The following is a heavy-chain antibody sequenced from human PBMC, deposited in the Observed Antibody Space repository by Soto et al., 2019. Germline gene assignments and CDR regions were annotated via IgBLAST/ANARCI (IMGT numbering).Heavy chain of an antibody. CDR2: INPGSGAA. Sequence: QVQLVQSGAEVKKPGASVKISCTASGYTVTTHYMHWVRQAPGRGLEWMGAINPGSGAAKYTQTFQARVTMTRDTSTNTVYMEMSALSSEATAVFYCARGGEVGVAGSAAFDMWGQGTMVTVSS. J-gene: IGHJ3*02. CDR3: ARGGEVGVAGSAAFDM. V-gene: IGHV1-46*01. D-gene: IGHD3-3*01. CDR1: GYTVTTHY.